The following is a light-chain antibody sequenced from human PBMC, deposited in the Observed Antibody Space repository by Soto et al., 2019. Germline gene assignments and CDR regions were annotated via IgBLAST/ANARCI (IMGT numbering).Light chain of an antibody. J-gene: IGKJ5*01. V-gene: IGKV3-11*01. CDR1: QSVSSY. CDR3: QPRSNWPPIT. Sequence: IVLTQSPATLSLSPGERATLSCRASQSVSSYLAWYQQKPGQAPRLLIYDASNRATGIPARFSGSGSGTDFPLTISSLEPKDFAVYYCQPRSNWPPITFGQGTRLE. CDR2: DAS.